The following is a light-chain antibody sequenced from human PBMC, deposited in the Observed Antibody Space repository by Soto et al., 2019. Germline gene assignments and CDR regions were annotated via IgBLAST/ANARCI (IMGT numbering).Light chain of an antibody. CDR1: SSDVGGFNS. CDR2: DVV. CDR3: SSYTSTMTNV. Sequence: QPELTQPASVSGSPGQSSTISCTGTSSDVGGFNSVSWYQLRPGTAPKLILYDVVDRPSGVSYRFSGSKSGNTASLTISGLQAADEADYFCSSYTSTMTNVFGSGTKVTVL. V-gene: IGLV2-14*03. J-gene: IGLJ1*01.